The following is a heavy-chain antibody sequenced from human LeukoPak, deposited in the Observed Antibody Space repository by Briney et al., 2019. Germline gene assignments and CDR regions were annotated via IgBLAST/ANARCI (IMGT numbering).Heavy chain of an antibody. V-gene: IGHV1-18*01. CDR1: GYTFTSYG. CDR2: ISAYNGNT. Sequence: ASVKVSCKASGYTFTSYGNSWVRQAPGQGLEWMGWISAYNGNTNYAQKLQGRVTMTADTSTSTAYMELRSLRSDDTAVYYCARENGGDGYNPNGMDVWGQGTTVTVSS. D-gene: IGHD5-24*01. CDR3: ARENGGDGYNPNGMDV. J-gene: IGHJ6*02.